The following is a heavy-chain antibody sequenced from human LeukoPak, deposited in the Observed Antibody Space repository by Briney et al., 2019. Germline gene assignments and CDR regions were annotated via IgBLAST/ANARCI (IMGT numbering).Heavy chain of an antibody. J-gene: IGHJ1*01. Sequence: GSQRLSCSASGFTFSTYAMYWVRQAPGKGLEWVALISIDGSDKYYVDSVKGRFTISRDNSKNTLYLEMNSLRAEDTAVYYCATQGFCSAVSCYAHHFHHWGQGTMVTVSS. V-gene: IGHV3-30*04. CDR1: GFTFSTYA. D-gene: IGHD2-15*01. CDR3: ATQGFCSAVSCYAHHFHH. CDR2: ISIDGSDK.